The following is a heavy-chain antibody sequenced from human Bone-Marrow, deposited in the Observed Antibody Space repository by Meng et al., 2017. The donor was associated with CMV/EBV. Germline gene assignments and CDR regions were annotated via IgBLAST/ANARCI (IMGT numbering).Heavy chain of an antibody. CDR3: ASWEGSSGYYYIDY. CDR1: GFTFSSYS. D-gene: IGHD3-22*01. Sequence: GESLKISCAASGFTFSSYSMNWVRQAPGKGLEWVSSISSSSSYIYYADSVKGRFTISRDNAKNSLYLQMNSLRAEDTAVYYCASWEGSSGYYYIDYWGQGNLVNVAS. CDR2: ISSSSSYI. J-gene: IGHJ4*02. V-gene: IGHV3-21*01.